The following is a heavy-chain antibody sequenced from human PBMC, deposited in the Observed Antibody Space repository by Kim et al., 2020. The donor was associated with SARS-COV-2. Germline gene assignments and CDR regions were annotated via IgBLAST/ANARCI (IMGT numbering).Heavy chain of an antibody. CDR3: ASSYCGGDCYWAFDY. J-gene: IGHJ4*02. V-gene: IGHV3-53*01. D-gene: IGHD2-21*02. Sequence: VKGPFTTSRDNSTNTLYLQMNSLRAEDTAVYYCASSYCGGDCYWAFDYWGQGTLVTVSS.